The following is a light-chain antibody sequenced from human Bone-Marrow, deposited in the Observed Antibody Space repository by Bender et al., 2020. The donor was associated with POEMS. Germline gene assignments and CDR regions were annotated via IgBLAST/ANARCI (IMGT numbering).Light chain of an antibody. CDR2: END. CDR3: QSYERETWV. CDR1: SGNFASSY. V-gene: IGLV6-57*03. Sequence: NFMLTQPHSVSESPGKTVTISCTRSSGNFASSYVQWYRQRPGSAPTTVIYENDRRPSGVPDRFSGSIDPFSSSASLTISGLKTEDEADYYCQSYERETWVFGGGTKLTVL. J-gene: IGLJ3*02.